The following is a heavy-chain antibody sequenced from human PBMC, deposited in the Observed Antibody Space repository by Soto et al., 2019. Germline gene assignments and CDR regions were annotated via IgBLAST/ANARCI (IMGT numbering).Heavy chain of an antibody. V-gene: IGHV3-30*18. CDR1: GFTFSSYG. Sequence: GGSLRLSCAASGFTFSSYGMHWVRQAPGKGLEWVAVISYDGSNKYYADSVKGRFTISRDNSKNTLYLQMNSLRAEDTAVYYCAKTYYDFWSGPSPFDYWGQGTLVTVSS. J-gene: IGHJ4*02. D-gene: IGHD3-3*01. CDR2: ISYDGSNK. CDR3: AKTYYDFWSGPSPFDY.